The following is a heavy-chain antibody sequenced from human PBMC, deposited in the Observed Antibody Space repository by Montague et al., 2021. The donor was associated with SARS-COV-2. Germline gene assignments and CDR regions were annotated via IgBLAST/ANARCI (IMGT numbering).Heavy chain of an antibody. J-gene: IGHJ3*02. D-gene: IGHD3-10*01. Sequence: SETLSLTCTVSGGSVSSSSYYWGWIRQPPGKGLEWIGSIYYTGSTYYNPPLKSRVTISVDTFKNQFSLKLSSVTAADTAVYYCARHITGSGNAFDIWGQGTMVTVSS. CDR3: ARHITGSGNAFDI. CDR2: IYYTGST. V-gene: IGHV4-39*01. CDR1: GGSVSSSSYY.